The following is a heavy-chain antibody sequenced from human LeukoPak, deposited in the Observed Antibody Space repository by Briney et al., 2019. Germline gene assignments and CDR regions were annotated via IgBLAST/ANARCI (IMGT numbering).Heavy chain of an antibody. J-gene: IGHJ4*02. D-gene: IGHD3-22*01. Sequence: SETLSLTCAVYGGSFSGYYWSWIRQPPGRGLEWIGEINHSGSTNYNPSLKSRVTISVDTSKSQFSLKLNSMTAADTAVYYCARGAQTYYDKAPVDYWGQGTLVTVSS. CDR1: GGSFSGYY. CDR3: ARGAQTYYDKAPVDY. V-gene: IGHV4-34*01. CDR2: INHSGST.